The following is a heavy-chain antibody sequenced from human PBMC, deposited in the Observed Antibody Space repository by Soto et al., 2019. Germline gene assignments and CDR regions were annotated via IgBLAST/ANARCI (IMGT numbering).Heavy chain of an antibody. D-gene: IGHD2-2*01. CDR1: GYTFTSYD. J-gene: IGHJ6*03. V-gene: IGHV1-8*01. CDR2: MNPNSGNT. CDR3: TRVGVVADYYYYYYMDV. Sequence: ASVKVSCKASGYTFTSYDINWVRQATGQGLEWMGWMNPNSGNTGYAQKFQGRNTMTRNTSISTDYMELSSLRTKDTDKYYYTRVGVVADYYYYYYMDVWGKGTTVTVSS.